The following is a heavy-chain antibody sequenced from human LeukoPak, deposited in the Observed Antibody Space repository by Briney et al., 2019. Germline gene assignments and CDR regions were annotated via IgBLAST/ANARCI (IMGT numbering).Heavy chain of an antibody. V-gene: IGHV4-34*01. J-gene: IGHJ5*02. CDR1: GGSFSGYY. CDR2: VNLSGVT. Sequence: PSETLSLTCAVYGGSFSGYYWSWVRQPPGMGLEWIGEVNLSGVTNYNPSLKSRITMSLDTSKNHFSLKLSSVTAAVTAVYYCARPVGGWFDPWGQGTLVTVSS. D-gene: IGHD3-16*01. CDR3: ARPVGGWFDP.